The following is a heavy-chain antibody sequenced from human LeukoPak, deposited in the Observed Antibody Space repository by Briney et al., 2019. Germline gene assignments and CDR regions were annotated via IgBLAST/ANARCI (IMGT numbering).Heavy chain of an antibody. CDR1: GFTFSSYA. Sequence: PGGSLRLSCAASGFTFSSYAMHWVRQAPGKGLEYVSAISSNGGSTYYANSVKGRFTISRDNSKNTLYLQMDSLRPEDTAVYYCARDPLYYDMSGDYWGQGTLVTVSS. D-gene: IGHD3-22*01. CDR2: ISSNGGST. V-gene: IGHV3-64*01. J-gene: IGHJ4*02. CDR3: ARDPLYYDMSGDY.